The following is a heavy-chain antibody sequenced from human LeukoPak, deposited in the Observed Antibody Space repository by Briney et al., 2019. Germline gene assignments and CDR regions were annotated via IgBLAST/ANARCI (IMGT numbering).Heavy chain of an antibody. V-gene: IGHV3-21*01. Sequence: PGGSLRLSCAASGFTFSSYSMNWVRQAPGKGLEWVSSISSSSSYIYYADSVEGRFTISRDNAKNSLYLQMNSLRAEDTAVYYCASPSIRYSSGWRAYWGQGTLVTVSS. D-gene: IGHD6-19*01. J-gene: IGHJ4*02. CDR2: ISSSSSYI. CDR3: ASPSIRYSSGWRAY. CDR1: GFTFSSYS.